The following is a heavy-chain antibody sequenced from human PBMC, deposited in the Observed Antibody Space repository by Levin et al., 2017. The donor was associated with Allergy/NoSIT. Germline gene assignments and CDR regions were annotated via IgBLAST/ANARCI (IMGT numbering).Heavy chain of an antibody. CDR1: GFTFSDYY. V-gene: IGHV3-11*03. CDR2: ISSSSSYT. D-gene: IGHD6-19*01. Sequence: PGGSLRLSCAASGFTFSDYYMSWIRQAPGKGLEWVSYISSSSSYTNYADSVKGRFTISRDNAKNSLYLQMNSLRAEDTAVYYCARRIRAVADAFDIWGQGTMVTVSS. CDR3: ARRIRAVADAFDI. J-gene: IGHJ3*02.